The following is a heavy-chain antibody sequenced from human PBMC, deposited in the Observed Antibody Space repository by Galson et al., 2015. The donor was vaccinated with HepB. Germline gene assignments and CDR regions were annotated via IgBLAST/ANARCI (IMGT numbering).Heavy chain of an antibody. Sequence: SCKASGGTLSSYAISWVRQAPGQGLEWMGGIIPISGIANYAQKFQDRVTIIADESTSTAYMDLSSLRSEDTAVYYCASPLITDGYNYDYFDYWGQGTLVTVSS. J-gene: IGHJ4*02. CDR1: GGTLSSYA. CDR3: ASPLITDGYNYDYFDY. D-gene: IGHD5-24*01. V-gene: IGHV1-69*01. CDR2: IIPISGIA.